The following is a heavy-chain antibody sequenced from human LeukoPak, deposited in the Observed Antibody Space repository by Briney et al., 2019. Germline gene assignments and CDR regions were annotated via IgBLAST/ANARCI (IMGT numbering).Heavy chain of an antibody. D-gene: IGHD3-3*01. CDR2: IHYTGNT. V-gene: IGHV4-59*01. CDR1: DVSINNYY. Sequence: SETLSLTCTVSDVSINNYYWRWIRQPPGKGLEWIGYIHYTGNTNYNPSLKSRLIISIDTSKNQFSLKLRSVTAADTALYFCARASSSPGSGYYPFDYWGQGILVTVSS. J-gene: IGHJ4*02. CDR3: ARASSSPGSGYYPFDY.